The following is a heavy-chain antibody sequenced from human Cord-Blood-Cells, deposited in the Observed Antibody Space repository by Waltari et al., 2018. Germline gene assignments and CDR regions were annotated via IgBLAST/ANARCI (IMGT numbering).Heavy chain of an antibody. CDR2: ISSSGSTI. V-gene: IGHV3-48*03. Sequence: EVQLVESGGGLVQPGGSLRLSFGASGYTFRSYEMDWVRQAPGNGLEWVSYISSSGSTIYYADSVKGRFTISRDNAKNSLYLQMNSLRAEDTAVYYCAPGIAAAGFDIWGQGTIVTVSS. D-gene: IGHD6-13*01. J-gene: IGHJ3*02. CDR1: GYTFRSYE. CDR3: APGIAAAGFDI.